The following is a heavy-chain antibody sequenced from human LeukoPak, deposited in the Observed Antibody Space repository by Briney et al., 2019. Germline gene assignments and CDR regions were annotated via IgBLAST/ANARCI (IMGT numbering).Heavy chain of an antibody. Sequence: GGSLRLSCAASGFTFSSYAMHWVRQAPGKGLVWVSRINGDGSQTTYADSVKGRFTISRDSSKNTLYLQMNSLRAEDTALYCCASSIPMTRGDYWGQGTLGTVSS. J-gene: IGHJ4*02. CDR1: GFTFSSYA. CDR3: ASSIPMTRGDY. CDR2: INGDGSQT. D-gene: IGHD3-22*01. V-gene: IGHV3-74*01.